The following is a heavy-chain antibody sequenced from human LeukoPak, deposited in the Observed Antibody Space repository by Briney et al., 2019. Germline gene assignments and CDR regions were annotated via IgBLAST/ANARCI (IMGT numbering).Heavy chain of an antibody. D-gene: IGHD6-13*01. J-gene: IGHJ5*02. CDR1: GGSFSGYY. CDR2: INHSGST. CDR3: ARVRSSSWSHNWFDP. V-gene: IGHV4-34*01. Sequence: SETLSLTCAVYGGSFSGYYWSWIRQPPGKGLEWIGEINHSGSTNYNPSLKSRVTISVDTSKNQFSLKLSSVTAADTAVCYCARVRSSSWSHNWFDPWGQGTLVTVSS.